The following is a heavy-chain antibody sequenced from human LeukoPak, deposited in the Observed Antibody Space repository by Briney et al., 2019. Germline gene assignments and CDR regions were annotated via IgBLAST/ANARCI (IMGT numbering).Heavy chain of an antibody. J-gene: IGHJ5*02. D-gene: IGHD6-19*01. CDR1: GFTFSNSA. CDR2: ISSSSSYI. CDR3: ARARIAVVNWFDP. V-gene: IGHV3-21*01. Sequence: GGSLRLSCGASGFTFSNSAMSWVRQAPGKGLEWVSSISSSSSYIYYADSVKGRFTISRDNAKNSLYLQMNSLRAEDTAVYYCARARIAVVNWFDPWGQGTLVTVSS.